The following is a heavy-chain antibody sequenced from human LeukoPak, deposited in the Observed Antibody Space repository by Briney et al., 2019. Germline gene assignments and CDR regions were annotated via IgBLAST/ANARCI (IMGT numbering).Heavy chain of an antibody. CDR1: GYSSTSYW. J-gene: IGHJ4*02. D-gene: IGHD3-16*01. CDR3: ARGVGSYQYDYVWGKWNY. CDR2: IDPSDSYT. V-gene: IGHV5-10-1*01. Sequence: GESLKISCKGSGYSSTSYWISWVRQMPGKGLEWMGRIDPSDSYTNYSPSFQGHVTISADKSISTAYLQWSSLKASDTAMYYCARGVGSYQYDYVWGKWNYWGQGTQVTVSS.